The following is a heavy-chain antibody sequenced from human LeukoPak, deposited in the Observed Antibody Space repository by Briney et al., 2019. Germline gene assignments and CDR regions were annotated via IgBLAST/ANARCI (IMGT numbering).Heavy chain of an antibody. CDR2: IYYSGST. Sequence: PSETLPLTCTVSGGSLSSYYWSWIRQPPGQGLAWIGYIYYSGSTNYNPSLKRRVTISVDTSKNQFSLKLSSVTAADTAVYYCARLTRYPPRGAFDIWGQGTMVTVSS. CDR1: GGSLSSYY. J-gene: IGHJ3*02. CDR3: ARLTRYPPRGAFDI. D-gene: IGHD2-2*02. V-gene: IGHV4-59*01.